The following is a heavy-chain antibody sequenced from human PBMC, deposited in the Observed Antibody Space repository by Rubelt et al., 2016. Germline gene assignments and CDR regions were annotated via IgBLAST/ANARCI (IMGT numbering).Heavy chain of an antibody. D-gene: IGHD1-26*01. CDR1: GFTFSSFA. CDR2: IKEDGSEK. CDR3: AEWEPNHPFDY. J-gene: IGHJ4*02. Sequence: VWSWGGLIQAGGSLRLSCAASGFTFSSFAMSWVRQAPGKGLEWVANIKEDGSEKYYVDSVKGRFTISRDNAKNSVFLQMNSLRAEDTAVYYCAEWEPNHPFDYWGQGSLVTVSS. V-gene: IGHV3-7*01.